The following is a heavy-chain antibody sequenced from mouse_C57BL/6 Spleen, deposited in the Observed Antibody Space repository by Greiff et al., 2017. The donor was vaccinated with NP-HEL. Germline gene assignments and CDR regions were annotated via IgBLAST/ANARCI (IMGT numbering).Heavy chain of an antibody. CDR3: GKGGNSYGSRAWFAY. Sequence: QVQLQQPGAELVKPGASVKLSCKASGYTFTSYWMHWVKQRPGQGLEWIGMIHPNSGSTNYNEKFKSKATLTVDKSSSTAYMQLSSLTSEDSAVYYCGKGGNSYGSRAWFAYWGQGTLVTVSA. D-gene: IGHD1-1*01. J-gene: IGHJ3*01. CDR1: GYTFTSYW. CDR2: IHPNSGST. V-gene: IGHV1-64*01.